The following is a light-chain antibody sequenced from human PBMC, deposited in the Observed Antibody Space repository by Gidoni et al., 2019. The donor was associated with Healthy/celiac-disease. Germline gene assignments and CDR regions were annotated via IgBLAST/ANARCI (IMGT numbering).Light chain of an antibody. CDR2: SNN. Sequence: QSVLTQPPSPSGPPGQRVTISCSGSSSNIGSNTVNWYQQLPGTAPKLLIYSNNQRPSGVPDRFSGSKSGTSASLAISGLQSEDEADYYCAAWDDSLNGLFGGGTKLTVL. CDR1: SSNIGSNT. V-gene: IGLV1-44*01. J-gene: IGLJ2*01. CDR3: AAWDDSLNGL.